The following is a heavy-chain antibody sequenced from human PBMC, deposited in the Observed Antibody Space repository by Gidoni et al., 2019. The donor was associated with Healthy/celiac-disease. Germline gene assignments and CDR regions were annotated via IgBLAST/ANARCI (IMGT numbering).Heavy chain of an antibody. CDR3: AREKAAAGPSDGMDV. V-gene: IGHV3-11*06. CDR1: GFTFSDYY. J-gene: IGHJ6*02. Sequence: QVQLVESGGGLVKPGGSLRLSCAASGFTFSDYYMSWIRPAPGKGLEWVSYISSSSSYTNYADSVKGRFTISRDNAKNSLYLQMNSLRAEDTAVYYCAREKAAAGPSDGMDVWGQGTTVTVSS. D-gene: IGHD6-13*01. CDR2: ISSSSSYT.